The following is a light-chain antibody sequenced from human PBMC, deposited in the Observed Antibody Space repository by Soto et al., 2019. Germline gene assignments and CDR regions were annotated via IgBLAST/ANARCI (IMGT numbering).Light chain of an antibody. CDR2: QDS. V-gene: IGLV3-1*01. CDR1: KLGDKY. Sequence: SYEPTQPPSVSVSPGQTASITCSGDKLGDKYACWYQQKPGQSPVLVIYQDSKRPSGIPERFSGSNSGNTATLTISGTQAMDEADYYCQAWDSSTRVVFGGGTKLTVL. J-gene: IGLJ2*01. CDR3: QAWDSSTRVV.